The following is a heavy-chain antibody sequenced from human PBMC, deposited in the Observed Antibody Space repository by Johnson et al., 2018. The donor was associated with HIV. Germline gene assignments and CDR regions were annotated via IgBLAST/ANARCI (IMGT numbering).Heavy chain of an antibody. CDR1: GFTFSTYA. J-gene: IGHJ3*01. D-gene: IGHD3/OR15-3a*01. CDR3: AKDKFMFLDNPVDAFDV. Sequence: QVQLVESGGGVVQPGRSLRLSCAASGFTFSTYALHWVRQAPGKGLEWVAFIRYDGDNEYYGDSVKGRFTISRDNSKNTLYLQMNRLRSDDTAVYYCAKDKFMFLDNPVDAFDVWGQGTMVTFSS. V-gene: IGHV3-30*02. CDR2: IRYDGDNE.